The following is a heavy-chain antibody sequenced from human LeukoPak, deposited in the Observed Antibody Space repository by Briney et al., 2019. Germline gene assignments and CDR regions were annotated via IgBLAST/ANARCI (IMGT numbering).Heavy chain of an antibody. J-gene: IGHJ4*02. V-gene: IGHV1-69*13. CDR3: ARDFRELGLDY. Sequence: ASVNVSCKASGYTFTSYGISWVRQAPGQGLEWMGGIIPIFGTANYAQKFQGRVTITADESTSTAYMELSSLRSEDTAVYYCARDFRELGLDYWGQGTLVTVSS. CDR1: GYTFTSYG. D-gene: IGHD7-27*01. CDR2: IIPIFGTA.